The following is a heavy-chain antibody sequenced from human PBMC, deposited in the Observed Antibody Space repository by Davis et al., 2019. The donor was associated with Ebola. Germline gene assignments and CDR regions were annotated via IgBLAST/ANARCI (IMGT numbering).Heavy chain of an antibody. Sequence: AASVKVSCKASGYTFTNYYMHWVRQAPGQGLEWMGRINPNSGGTNYAQKFQGRVTMTRDTSISTAYMELSRLRSDDTAVYYCAREGCSNGVCHDFDYWGQGTLVTVSS. CDR2: INPNSGGT. CDR1: GYTFTNYY. D-gene: IGHD2-8*01. J-gene: IGHJ4*02. CDR3: AREGCSNGVCHDFDY. V-gene: IGHV1-2*06.